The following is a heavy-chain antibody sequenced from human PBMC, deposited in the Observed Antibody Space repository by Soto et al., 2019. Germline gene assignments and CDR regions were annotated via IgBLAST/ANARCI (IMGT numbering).Heavy chain of an antibody. CDR2: ISAYNGNT. CDR1: GYTFTNLG. V-gene: IGHV1-18*01. Sequence: VQLVQSGAEVNKPGASVKVSCKTYGYTFTNLGTSWVRQAPGQGLEWMGWISAYNGNTNYAQNFQGSGTMSTDRYTRTAYMGVRRLRSEAAAEYFITRAGTPMYYMGQVTLVSFS. CDR3: TRAGTPMYY. D-gene: IGHD6-19*01. J-gene: IGHJ4*02.